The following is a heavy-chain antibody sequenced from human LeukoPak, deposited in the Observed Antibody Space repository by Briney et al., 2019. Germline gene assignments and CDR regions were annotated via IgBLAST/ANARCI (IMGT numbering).Heavy chain of an antibody. Sequence: ASVKVSCKASGYSFTNYDINWVRQATGQGLEWMGWMNPKSGDTGYSQKFQGRVTMTRDTSISTAYMELSRLRYDDTAVYYCARGSPTTVIPYYYYFMDVWGKGTTVTVSS. V-gene: IGHV1-8*02. CDR3: ARGSPTTVIPYYYYFMDV. CDR1: GYSFTNYD. J-gene: IGHJ6*03. D-gene: IGHD4-17*01. CDR2: MNPKSGDT.